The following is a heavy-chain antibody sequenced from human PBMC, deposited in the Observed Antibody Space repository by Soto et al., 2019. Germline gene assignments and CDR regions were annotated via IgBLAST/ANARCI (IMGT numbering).Heavy chain of an antibody. CDR2: IYHSGGT. Sequence: QVQLEESGPGLVKPSGTLSLTCTVSSGSISSPNWWSWVRQPPGKGLEWVGEIYHSGGTRYNPSLKSRVTISVDTSQNQFSLKLTSVTAAYTAMYYCARQAPYGSVRIYDYWGQGTLVTVSS. V-gene: IGHV4-4*02. D-gene: IGHD3-10*01. J-gene: IGHJ4*02. CDR3: ARQAPYGSVRIYDY. CDR1: SGSISSPNW.